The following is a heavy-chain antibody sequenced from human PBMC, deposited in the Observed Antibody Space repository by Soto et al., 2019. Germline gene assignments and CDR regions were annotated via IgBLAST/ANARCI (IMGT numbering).Heavy chain of an antibody. Sequence: ASVKVSCKASGYTLTSYDINGVRQATGQGLEWMGWMNPNSGNTGYAQKFQGRVTMTRDTSISTAYMELSRLRSDDTAVYYCAVLTTDDDAFDIWGQGTMVTVSS. CDR1: GYTLTSYD. CDR2: MNPNSGNT. D-gene: IGHD4-17*01. V-gene: IGHV1-8*01. CDR3: AVLTTDDDAFDI. J-gene: IGHJ3*02.